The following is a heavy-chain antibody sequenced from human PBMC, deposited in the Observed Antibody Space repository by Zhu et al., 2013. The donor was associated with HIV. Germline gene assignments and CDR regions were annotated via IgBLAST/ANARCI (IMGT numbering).Heavy chain of an antibody. J-gene: IGHJ4*02. CDR3: ARSEDHYDSSGPLGY. CDR1: GYTFTGYY. V-gene: IGHV1-2*02. Sequence: QVQLVQSGAEVKKPGASLKVSCKASGYTFTGYYIHWVRQAPGQGLEWMGWINPNSGGTNYAQKFRGRVTMTRDTSISTAYMELRRLRSDDSAVYYCARSEDHYDSSGPLGYWGQGILVTVSS. CDR2: INPNSGGT. D-gene: IGHD3-22*01.